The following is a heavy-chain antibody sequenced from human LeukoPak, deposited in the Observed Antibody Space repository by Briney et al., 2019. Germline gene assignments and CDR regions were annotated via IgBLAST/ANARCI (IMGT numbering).Heavy chain of an antibody. V-gene: IGHV4-59*01. D-gene: IGHD6-19*01. J-gene: IGHJ4*02. CDR1: GDSISSDY. Sequence: PSETLSLTCTVSGDSISSDYWSWIRQPPGEGLEWIGYIYYSESTNYNPPLKSRVTISVDTSKNQFSLKLSSVPAADTAVYYCARFAPGQWLVDYWGQGTLVTVSS. CDR3: ARFAPGQWLVDY. CDR2: IYYSEST.